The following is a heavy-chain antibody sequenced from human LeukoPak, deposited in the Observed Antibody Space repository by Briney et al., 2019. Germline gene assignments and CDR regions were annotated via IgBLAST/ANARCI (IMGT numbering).Heavy chain of an antibody. CDR1: GGSISSGDYY. Sequence: SETLSLTCTVSGGSISSGDYYWSWIRQPPGKGLEWIGYIYYSGSTYYNPSLKSRVTISVDTSKNQFSLKLSSVTAADTAVYYCARSVVDSSSWYRSRNNWFDPWGQGTLVTVSP. CDR3: ARSVVDSSSWYRSRNNWFDP. D-gene: IGHD6-13*01. CDR2: IYYSGST. V-gene: IGHV4-30-4*08. J-gene: IGHJ5*02.